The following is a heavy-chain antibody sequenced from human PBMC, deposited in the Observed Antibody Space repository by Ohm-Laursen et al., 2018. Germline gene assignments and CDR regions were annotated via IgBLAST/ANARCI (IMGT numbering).Heavy chain of an antibody. CDR2: ISWNGGSI. CDR3: ARARPPTYYYGMDV. V-gene: IGHV3-9*01. J-gene: IGHJ6*02. Sequence: SLRLSCAASGFTFDDYAMHWVRQAPGKGLEWVSGISWNGGSIGYADSVKGRFTISRDNAKNSLYLQMNSLRAEDTAVYYCARARPPTYYYGMDVWGQGTTVTVSS. CDR1: GFTFDDYA. D-gene: IGHD6-6*01.